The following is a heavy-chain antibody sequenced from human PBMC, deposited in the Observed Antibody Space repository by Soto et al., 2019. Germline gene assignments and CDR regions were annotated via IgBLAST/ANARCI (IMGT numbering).Heavy chain of an antibody. D-gene: IGHD2-21*02. CDR1: GFTFSSYS. V-gene: IGHV3-21*01. J-gene: IGHJ4*02. CDR2: ISSSSSYI. CDR3: ARDTASVTEPFDY. Sequence: GGSLRLSCAASGFTFSSYSMNWVRQAPGKGLEWVSSISSSSSYIYYADSVKGRFTISRDNAKNSLYLQMNSLRAEDTAVYYCARDTASVTEPFDYWGQGTLVTVSS.